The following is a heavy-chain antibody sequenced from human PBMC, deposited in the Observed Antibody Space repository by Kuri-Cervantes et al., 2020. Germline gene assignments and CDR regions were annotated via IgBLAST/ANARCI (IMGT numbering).Heavy chain of an antibody. CDR3: ARHRPKYQLLPFDY. CDR1: GGSISSGGYY. D-gene: IGHD2-2*01. J-gene: IGHJ4*02. CDR2: IYYSGST. V-gene: IGHV4-39*01. Sequence: SETLSLTCTVSGGSISSGGYYWSWIRQHPGKGLEWIGYIYYSGSTYYNPSLKSRVTISVDTSKNQFSLKLSSVTAADTAVYYCARHRPKYQLLPFDYWGQGTLVTVSS.